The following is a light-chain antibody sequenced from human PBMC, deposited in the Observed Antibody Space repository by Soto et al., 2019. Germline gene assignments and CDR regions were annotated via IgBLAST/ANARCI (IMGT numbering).Light chain of an antibody. J-gene: IGKJ4*01. V-gene: IGKV3-11*01. CDR1: QSVSSY. CDR3: QQRSNWRWLT. CDR2: DAS. Sequence: EIVLTHSPGTLSLSPGERATLSCRASQSVSSYLAWYQQKPGQSPRLLIYDASNRATGIPARFSGSGSGTDFTLTISSLEPEDFAVYYCQQRSNWRWLTFGGGTKVDIK.